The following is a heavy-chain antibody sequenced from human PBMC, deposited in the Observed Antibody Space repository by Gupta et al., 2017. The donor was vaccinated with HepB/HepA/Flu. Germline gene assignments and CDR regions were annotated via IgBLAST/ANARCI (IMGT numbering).Heavy chain of an antibody. J-gene: IGHJ4*02. CDR3: ARDTYDKEFDY. V-gene: IGHV3-30-3*01. CDR1: GFTSSSYA. Sequence: QVQLVESGGGVVQPGGSLRLSCAASGFTSSSYAMHWVRQAPGKGLEWVAVISYDGSNKYYADSVKGRFTISRDNSKNTLYLQMNSLRAEDTAVYYCARDTYDKEFDYWGQGTLVTVSS. D-gene: IGHD3-9*01. CDR2: ISYDGSNK.